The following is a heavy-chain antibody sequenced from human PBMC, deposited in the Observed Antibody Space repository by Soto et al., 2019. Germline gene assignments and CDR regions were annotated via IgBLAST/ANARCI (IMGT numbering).Heavy chain of an antibody. V-gene: IGHV5-51*03. CDR1: GCNFTSYW. D-gene: IGHD3-9*01. CDR2: IYPGDSGT. CDR3: ARLYDILDYGMDV. Sequence: GESLKPSFKWSGCNFTSYWMGWVRQKPWKGREWMGIIYPGDSGTRYIPCFQVQVTISADESISTAYLQWSSLKASDTAMYYCARLYDILDYGMDVWGQGTTVTVSS. J-gene: IGHJ6*02.